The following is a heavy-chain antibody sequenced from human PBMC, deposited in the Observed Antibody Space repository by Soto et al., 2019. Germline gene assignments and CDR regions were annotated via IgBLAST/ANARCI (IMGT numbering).Heavy chain of an antibody. D-gene: IGHD1-26*01. Sequence: GGFLRLSCAASGFTFSDYYMSWIRQAPGKGLEWVSYISSSGSTIYYADSVKGRFTISRDNAKNSLYLQMNSLRAEDTAVYYCARPIVGAYYYGMDVWGQGTTVTVSS. CDR3: ARPIVGAYYYGMDV. V-gene: IGHV3-11*01. CDR1: GFTFSDYY. CDR2: ISSSGSTI. J-gene: IGHJ6*02.